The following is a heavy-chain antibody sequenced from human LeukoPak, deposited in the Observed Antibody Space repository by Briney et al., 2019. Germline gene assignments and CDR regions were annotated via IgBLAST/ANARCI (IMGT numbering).Heavy chain of an antibody. Sequence: PGGSLRLSCAVSGFTFKNYAVSWVRQAPGRGLEWVSGISASDTKSYYADSVKGRFTISRDNSRNTFYLQMTSLRVEDTAVYYGSKDPVQHGNGLYWSDPWGQGTVVTVSS. J-gene: IGHJ5*02. V-gene: IGHV3-23*01. CDR1: GFTFKNYA. CDR3: SKDPVQHGNGLYWSDP. CDR2: ISASDTKS. D-gene: IGHD1-1*01.